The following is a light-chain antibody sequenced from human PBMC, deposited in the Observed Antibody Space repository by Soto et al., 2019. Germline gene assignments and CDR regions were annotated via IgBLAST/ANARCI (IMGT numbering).Light chain of an antibody. Sequence: QAVVTQESSLTVSPGGTVTLTCASNTGAVTSNYFPNWFQQKPGQTPRPLIYSTNNKHTWTPARSSGSLLGGKAALTLSGVQPEDEAEYSCLLYYGGVRVFGGGTKLTVL. CDR2: STN. J-gene: IGLJ2*01. CDR1: TGAVTSNYF. CDR3: LLYYGGVRV. V-gene: IGLV7-43*01.